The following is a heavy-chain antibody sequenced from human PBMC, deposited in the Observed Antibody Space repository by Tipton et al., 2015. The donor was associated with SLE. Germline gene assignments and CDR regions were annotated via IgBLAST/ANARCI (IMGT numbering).Heavy chain of an antibody. Sequence: GSLRLSCVASGFAFSTHLIHWVRQAPGKGLVWVSSVSSDATTTTYADSVKGRFTTSRDNAKNTVYLQMSSLRAEDTAVYYCASTFTAGYWGQGMLVTVSS. D-gene: IGHD5-18*01. J-gene: IGHJ4*02. CDR1: GFAFSTHL. CDR3: ASTFTAGY. CDR2: VSSDATTT. V-gene: IGHV3-74*01.